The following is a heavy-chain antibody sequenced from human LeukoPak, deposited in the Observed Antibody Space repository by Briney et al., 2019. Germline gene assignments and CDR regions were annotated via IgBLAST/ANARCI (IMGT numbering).Heavy chain of an antibody. Sequence: GRSLRLSCAASGFTFDDYAMHWVRQAPGKGLEWVSGISWDSANIGYADSVKGRFTISRDNTKDSLYPQMNSLRAEDTALYYCAKESSVYCTDGVCSLDFWGQGSLVTVPS. V-gene: IGHV3-9*01. J-gene: IGHJ4*02. CDR2: ISWDSANI. CDR1: GFTFDDYA. D-gene: IGHD2-8*01. CDR3: AKESSVYCTDGVCSLDF.